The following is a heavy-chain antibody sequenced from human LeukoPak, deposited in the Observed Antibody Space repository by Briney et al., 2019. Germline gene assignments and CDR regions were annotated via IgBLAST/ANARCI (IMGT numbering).Heavy chain of an antibody. CDR3: ARGKTSGYLDF. D-gene: IGHD3-10*01. Sequence: ASVKVSCKASGYTFTVYYMHWVRQAPGQGLEWMGWINPNSGGTNYAQKFQGRVTMTRDTSISTAYMELNRLTSDDTAVYYCARGKTSGYLDFWGQGTLVTVSS. J-gene: IGHJ4*02. V-gene: IGHV1-2*02. CDR2: INPNSGGT. CDR1: GYTFTVYY.